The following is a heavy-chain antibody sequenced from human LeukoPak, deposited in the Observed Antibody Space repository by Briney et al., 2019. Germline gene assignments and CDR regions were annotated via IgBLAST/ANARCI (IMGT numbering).Heavy chain of an antibody. V-gene: IGHV1-8*01. J-gene: IGHJ6*02. Sequence: GASVKVSCKASGYTFTSYDINWVRQATGQGLEWMGWMNPNSGNTGYAQKFQGRVTMTRNTSISTAYMELSSLRSEDTAVYYCARGRGYCSSTSCYGAYYYGMDVWGQGTTATVSS. CDR3: ARGRGYCSSTSCYGAYYYGMDV. CDR2: MNPNSGNT. D-gene: IGHD2-2*01. CDR1: GYTFTSYD.